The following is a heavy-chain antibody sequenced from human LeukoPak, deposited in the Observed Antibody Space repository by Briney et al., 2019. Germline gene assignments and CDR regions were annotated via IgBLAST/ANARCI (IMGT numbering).Heavy chain of an antibody. CDR3: ARVRGGDTKDFDY. D-gene: IGHD2-8*01. Sequence: PGGSLRLSCAASGFTFSSYGMSWVRQAPGKGLEWVSAISGSGGSTYYADSVKGRFTISRDNSKNTLYLQMNSLRDEDTAVYYCARVRGGDTKDFDYWGQGTLVTVSS. CDR1: GFTFSSYG. V-gene: IGHV3-23*01. CDR2: ISGSGGST. J-gene: IGHJ4*02.